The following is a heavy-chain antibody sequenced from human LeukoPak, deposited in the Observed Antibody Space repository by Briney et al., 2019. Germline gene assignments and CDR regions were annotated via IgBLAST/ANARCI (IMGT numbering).Heavy chain of an antibody. D-gene: IGHD6-19*01. CDR2: ISYDGSNK. CDR3: ARSIGYSSGWSAY. J-gene: IGHJ4*02. V-gene: IGHV3-30*04. Sequence: PGGSLRLSCAASGFTFSSYAMHWVRQAPGKGLEWVAVISYDGSNKYYADSVKGRFTISRDNSKNTLYLQMNSLRAEDTAVYYCARSIGYSSGWSAYWGQGTLVTVSS. CDR1: GFTFSSYA.